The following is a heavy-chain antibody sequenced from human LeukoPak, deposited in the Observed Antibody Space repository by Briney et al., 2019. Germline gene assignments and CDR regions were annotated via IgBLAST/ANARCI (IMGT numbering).Heavy chain of an antibody. J-gene: IGHJ1*01. CDR1: GFTFSSYW. Sequence: GRSLRLSCAASGFTFSSYWMHWVRQAPGKGLVWVSRIKSDGSTNYADSVKGRFTISRDNAKNTLSLQMNSLRAGDTGVYYCARAPSEIGGYYPEYFRHWGQGTLVTVSS. CDR3: ARAPSEIGGYYPEYFRH. D-gene: IGHD3-22*01. CDR2: IKSDGST. V-gene: IGHV3-74*01.